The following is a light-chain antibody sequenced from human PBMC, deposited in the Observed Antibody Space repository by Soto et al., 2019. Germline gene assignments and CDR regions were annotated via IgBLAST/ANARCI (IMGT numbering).Light chain of an antibody. V-gene: IGKV1-5*01. CDR1: QSISSW. CDR2: DAS. Sequence: DIQMTQSPSTLSASVGDIVTITCRASQSISSWLAWYQQKPGKAPKLLIYDASSLESGVPSRFSGSGSGTECTLTISSLQPDDVATYYCQQYNSYSPTLGQGTKVDIK. J-gene: IGKJ1*01. CDR3: QQYNSYSPT.